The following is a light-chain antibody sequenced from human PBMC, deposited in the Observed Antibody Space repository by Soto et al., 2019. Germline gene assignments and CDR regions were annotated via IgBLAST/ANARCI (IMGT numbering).Light chain of an antibody. CDR1: QSISSY. CDR2: AAS. J-gene: IGKJ2*01. V-gene: IGKV1-39*01. Sequence: DIQMTQSPSSLSASVGDRVIITCRASQSISSYLNWYQQKPGKAPKLLIYAASSLQSGVPSRFSGSGSGTDFTLTISSLQPEDFATYYCQQSYNTPYTFGQGTQLEIK. CDR3: QQSYNTPYT.